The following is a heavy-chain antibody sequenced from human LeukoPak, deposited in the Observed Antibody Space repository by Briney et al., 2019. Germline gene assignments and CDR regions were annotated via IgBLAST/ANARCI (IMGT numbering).Heavy chain of an antibody. CDR2: INTDGTIV. CDR1: GFTFSHYW. J-gene: IGHJ4*02. Sequence: GGSLRLSCAASGFTFSHYWMHWVRQDAGKGLLLVAHINTDGTIVRYAESVQGRFTISRDNAKNTVFLQMNNLSAEDTAVYYCARDLYSSSWNDYWGQGTLATVSS. CDR3: ARDLYSSSWNDY. D-gene: IGHD6-13*01. V-gene: IGHV3-74*01.